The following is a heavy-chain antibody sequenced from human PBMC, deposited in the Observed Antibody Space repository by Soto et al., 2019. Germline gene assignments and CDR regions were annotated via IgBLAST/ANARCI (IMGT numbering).Heavy chain of an antibody. CDR1: GGSISSYY. Sequence: PXXTLSLPFTVSGGSISSYYWSWIPQPPGKGLEWIGYIYYSGSTNYNPSLKSRVTISVDTSKNQFSLKLSSVTDADTAVYYCAREEYRWQESGGMDVWGQGTTVTAP. CDR3: AREEYRWQESGGMDV. D-gene: IGHD6-6*01. CDR2: IYYSGST. V-gene: IGHV4-59*12. J-gene: IGHJ6*02.